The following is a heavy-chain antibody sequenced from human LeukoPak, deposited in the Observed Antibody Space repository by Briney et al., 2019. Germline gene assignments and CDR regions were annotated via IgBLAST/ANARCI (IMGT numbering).Heavy chain of an antibody. CDR2: IKPDGSDK. CDR3: ARGRGLEY. J-gene: IGHJ4*02. V-gene: IGHV3-7*01. Sequence: PGGSLRLSCGASGFTFNNFWMNWVRQAPGKGLEWVANIKPDGSDKYYVDSVKGRFTISRDNAKNSLFLQMNSLRAEDTAVYYCARGRGLEYWGQGTLVTVSS. CDR1: GFTFNNFW.